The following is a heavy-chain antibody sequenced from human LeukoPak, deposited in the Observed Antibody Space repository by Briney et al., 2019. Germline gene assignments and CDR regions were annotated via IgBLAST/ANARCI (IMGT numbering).Heavy chain of an antibody. V-gene: IGHV4-34*01. CDR2: INHSGST. D-gene: IGHD6-13*01. CDR1: GGSFSGYY. CDR3: ARDHSSMGVDY. Sequence: PSETLSLTCAVYGGSFSGYYWSWIRQPPGKGLEWIGEINHSGSTNYNPSLKSRVTISVDTSKNQFSLKLSSVTAADTAVYYCARDHSSMGVDYWGQGTLVTVSS. J-gene: IGHJ4*02.